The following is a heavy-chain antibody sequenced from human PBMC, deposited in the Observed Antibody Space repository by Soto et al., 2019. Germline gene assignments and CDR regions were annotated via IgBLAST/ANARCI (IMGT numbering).Heavy chain of an antibody. CDR3: AAPRDEYGSGVSWFTYGMDI. Sequence: GGSLRLSCLASGFTFSDFAMTWVRHVPGRGLEWVASRDGAGGSTYYAESVRGRFSISRDNSQNTLFLQMKRLTVDDTAIYYCAAPRDEYGSGVSWFTYGMDIWGQGTTVTVSS. D-gene: IGHD3-10*01. J-gene: IGHJ6*02. V-gene: IGHV3-23*01. CDR2: RDGAGGST. CDR1: GFTFSDFA.